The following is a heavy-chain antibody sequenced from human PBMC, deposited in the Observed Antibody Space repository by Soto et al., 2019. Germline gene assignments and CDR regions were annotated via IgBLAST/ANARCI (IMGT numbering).Heavy chain of an antibody. J-gene: IGHJ6*03. Sequence: GGSLRLSCAASGFTFSSYAMSWVRQAPGKGLEWVSGISGSGGSTYYADSVKGRFTISRDNSKNTLYLQMNRLRAEDTAVYYCAEDCEIRPHYCYMDVPGKAPTVTVSS. CDR2: ISGSGGST. V-gene: IGHV3-23*01. CDR1: GFTFSSYA. D-gene: IGHD2-21*01. CDR3: AEDCEIRPHYCYMDV.